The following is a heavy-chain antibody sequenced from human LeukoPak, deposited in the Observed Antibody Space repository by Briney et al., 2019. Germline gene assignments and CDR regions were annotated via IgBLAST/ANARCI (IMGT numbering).Heavy chain of an antibody. CDR1: GYTFTMYY. J-gene: IGHJ4*02. V-gene: IGHV1-46*01. D-gene: IGHD3-3*01. CDR2: INPSDGPT. Sequence: ASLKVSCKASGYTFTMYYIHWVRQAPGQGLEWMRMINPSDGPTTYAQRFQGRVTMTRDMSTTTVFMDLRSLRSEDTAVYYCARSRTIFGVVIKFSLVYWGQGTLVTVSS. CDR3: ARSRTIFGVVIKFSLVY.